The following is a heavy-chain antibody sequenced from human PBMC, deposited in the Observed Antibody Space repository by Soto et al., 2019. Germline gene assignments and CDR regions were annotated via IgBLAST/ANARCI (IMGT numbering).Heavy chain of an antibody. CDR2: ISANNGYT. J-gene: IGHJ5*02. Sequence: ASVKVSCKASGYSFTSYGISWVRQAPGQGLEWMGWISANNGYTNYAQKFQGRVTMTTDTSTSTAYMELRSLRSDDTAVYYCARDLGYCSGGICPHWFDPWGQGTLVTVSS. V-gene: IGHV1-18*04. CDR3: ARDLGYCSGGICPHWFDP. CDR1: GYSFTSYG. D-gene: IGHD2-15*01.